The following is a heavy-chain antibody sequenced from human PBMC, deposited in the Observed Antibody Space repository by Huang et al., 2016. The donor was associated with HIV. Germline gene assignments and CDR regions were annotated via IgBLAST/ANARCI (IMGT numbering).Heavy chain of an antibody. CDR3: ARDWSFGSSTSPAD. CDR2: INPKRGGT. D-gene: IGHD6-6*01. Sequence: QVQLVQSGAEVKNPGASVRVSCKASGYTFTDSNLHWVRQAPGQGLEGMGVINPKRGGTSYAQRFQGRVTMARDTTISTVHMDLRRIQSDDTAVYFCARDWSFGSSTSPADWGQGTLVTVSS. V-gene: IGHV1-2*02. CDR1: GYTFTDSN. J-gene: IGHJ4*02.